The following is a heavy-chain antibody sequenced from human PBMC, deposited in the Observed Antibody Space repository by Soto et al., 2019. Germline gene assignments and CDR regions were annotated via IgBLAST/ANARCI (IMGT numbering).Heavy chain of an antibody. CDR3: ARSGDFEYYYAMDV. Sequence: QVQLVESGGGVVQPGRSLRLSCAASGFAFSSYGMHWVRQAPGKGPEWVAVISYDGSNKYYADSVKGRFTISRDNSKNTLYLQMNSLRAEDTALYYCARSGDFEYYYAMDVWGQGTTVTVSS. CDR2: ISYDGSNK. D-gene: IGHD4-17*01. J-gene: IGHJ6*02. V-gene: IGHV3-33*01. CDR1: GFAFSSYG.